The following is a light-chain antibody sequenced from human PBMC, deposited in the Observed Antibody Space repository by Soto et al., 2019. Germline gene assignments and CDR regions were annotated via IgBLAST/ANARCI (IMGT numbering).Light chain of an antibody. Sequence: QSVLTQPASVSGSPGQSITISCTGTSSDFGGYNYVSWYQQHPGKAPKLMIYDVSNRPSGVSNRFSGSKSGNTASLTISGLQAEDEADYYCSSYTSSSTPCVFGTGTKVTVL. CDR2: DVS. V-gene: IGLV2-14*01. CDR1: SSDFGGYNY. CDR3: SSYTSSSTPCV. J-gene: IGLJ1*01.